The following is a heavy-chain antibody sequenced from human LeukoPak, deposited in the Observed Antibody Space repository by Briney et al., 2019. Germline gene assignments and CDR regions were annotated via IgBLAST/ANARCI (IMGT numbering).Heavy chain of an antibody. CDR1: GFTVSSNY. V-gene: IGHV3-53*05. CDR3: AASSLNYYDSSGYS. CDR2: IYSGGST. Sequence: GGSLRLSCAASGFTVSSNYMSWVRQAPWKGLEWVSVIYSGGSTYYADSVKGRFTISRDNSKNTLYLQMNSLRSEDTAVYYCAASSLNYYDSSGYSWGQGTLVTVSS. D-gene: IGHD3-22*01. J-gene: IGHJ5*02.